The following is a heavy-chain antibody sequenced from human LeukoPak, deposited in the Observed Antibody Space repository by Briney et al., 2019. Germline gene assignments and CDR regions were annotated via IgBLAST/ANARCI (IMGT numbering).Heavy chain of an antibody. D-gene: IGHD5-18*01. J-gene: IGHJ4*02. Sequence: GGSLRLSCASSVFTFSSYVLIWVRQAPGKGLEYVSVIYSGCSTYYSYSVKGRFTLARHNSKKTMYLQMNRLRAEETAVYYCARERGRGYSPYYFDYWGEGTLVTVSS. CDR3: ARERGRGYSPYYFDY. CDR1: VFTFSSYV. CDR2: IYSGCST. V-gene: IGHV3-53*04.